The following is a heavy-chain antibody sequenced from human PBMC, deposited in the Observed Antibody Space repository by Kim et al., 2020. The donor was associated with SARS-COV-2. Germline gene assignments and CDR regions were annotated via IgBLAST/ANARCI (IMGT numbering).Heavy chain of an antibody. D-gene: IGHD1-26*01. CDR3: VRGARGYYGFDY. V-gene: IGHV3-74*01. J-gene: IGHJ4*02. Sequence: YSDCVKGRFTISRGNAKNTLYLQMSSLSAEDTAVYYCVRGARGYYGFDYWGQGTLVTVSS.